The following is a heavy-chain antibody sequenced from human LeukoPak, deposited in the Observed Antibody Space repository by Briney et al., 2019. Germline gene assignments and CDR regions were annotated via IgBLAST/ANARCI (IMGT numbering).Heavy chain of an antibody. Sequence: SETLSLTCTVSGYSISSGYYWGWIRQPPGKGLEWIGSIYHSGSTYYNPSLKSRVTISVDTSKNQFSLKLSSVTAADTAVYYCARASSGWYLLRPPFDYWGQGTLVTVSS. CDR3: ARASSGWYLLRPPFDY. V-gene: IGHV4-38-2*02. J-gene: IGHJ4*02. D-gene: IGHD6-19*01. CDR1: GYSISSGYY. CDR2: IYHSGST.